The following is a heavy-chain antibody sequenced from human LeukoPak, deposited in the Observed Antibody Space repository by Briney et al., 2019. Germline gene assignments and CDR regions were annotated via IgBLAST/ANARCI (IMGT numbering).Heavy chain of an antibody. Sequence: ASVKGSCKASGYTFTGYYMHWVRQAPGQGLEWMGWINPNSGGTNYAQKFQGRVTMTRDTSISTAYMELSRLRSDDTAVYHCARRLSDYYYYYMDVWGKGTTVTVSS. D-gene: IGHD3-3*01. CDR1: GYTFTGYY. CDR2: INPNSGGT. CDR3: ARRLSDYYYYYMDV. J-gene: IGHJ6*03. V-gene: IGHV1-2*02.